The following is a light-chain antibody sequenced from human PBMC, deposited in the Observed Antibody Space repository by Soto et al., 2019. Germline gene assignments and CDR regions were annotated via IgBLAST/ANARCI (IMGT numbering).Light chain of an antibody. CDR1: SSDVGGYNY. CDR2: EVS. J-gene: IGLJ3*02. V-gene: IGLV2-14*01. CDR3: CSFTSSSTVV. Sequence: HSVLTQPASVSGTPGQSITISCTGTSSDVGGYNYVSWYQQHPGKAPKLMIYEVSNRPSGVSDRFSGSKSGNTAYLTISGLQAEDEADYYCCSFTSSSTVVFGGGTKVTVL.